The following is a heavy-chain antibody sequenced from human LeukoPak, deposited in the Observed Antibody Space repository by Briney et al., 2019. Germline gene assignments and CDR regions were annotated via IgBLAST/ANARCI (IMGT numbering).Heavy chain of an antibody. D-gene: IGHD3-10*01. J-gene: IGHJ6*02. CDR3: ARGESGFYYGLDV. CDR2: IYYSGST. Sequence: PSETLSLTCTVSGGSISSYYWSWIRQPPGKGLEWIGYIYYSGSTNYNPSLKSRVTISEDTSKNHIYMRLSSVTDADTAVYYCARGESGFYYGLDVWGQGTTVTVSS. CDR1: GGSISSYY. V-gene: IGHV4-59*01.